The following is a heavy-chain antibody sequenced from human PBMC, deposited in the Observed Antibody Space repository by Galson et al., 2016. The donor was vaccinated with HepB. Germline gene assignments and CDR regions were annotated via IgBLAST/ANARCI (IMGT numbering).Heavy chain of an antibody. V-gene: IGHV1-69*13. Sequence: SVKVSCKASGGSFRNSAISWVRQAPGQGLEWMGGIIPIFGTATYGERFQGRVTITADDSTTTAYMELNGLRSEDTAVYYCSRASDYYGMGTNGWFDPWGQGTLVIVSS. CDR1: GGSFRNSA. D-gene: IGHD3-9*01. J-gene: IGHJ5*02. CDR2: IIPIFGTA. CDR3: SRASDYYGMGTNGWFDP.